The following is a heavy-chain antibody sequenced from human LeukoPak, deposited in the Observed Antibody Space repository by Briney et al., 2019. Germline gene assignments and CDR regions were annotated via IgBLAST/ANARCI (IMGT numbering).Heavy chain of an antibody. CDR3: ARGFCSSTNCYQGPFDF. Sequence: PGGSLRLSCAASGFTFSSAWMTWVRQAPGKGLEWVGHIKNKTNGETTDYAAPVKGRFIISRDDSKNTLYLQMNSLRTEDTAVYYCARGFCSSTNCYQGPFDFWGQGMLVTVSS. J-gene: IGHJ4*02. V-gene: IGHV3-15*01. CDR2: IKNKTNGETT. CDR1: GFTFSSAW. D-gene: IGHD2-2*01.